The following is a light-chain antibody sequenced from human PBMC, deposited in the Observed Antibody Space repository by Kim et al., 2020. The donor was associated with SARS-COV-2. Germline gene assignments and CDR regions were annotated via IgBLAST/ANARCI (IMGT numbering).Light chain of an antibody. J-gene: IGKJ4*01. CDR1: QSVGNNY. CDR3: HQSATSPLT. Sequence: SPGERATLSCRASQSVGNNYLAWYQQNPGQAPRLLIYGASSRAAGIPDRFSGSGSGTYFTLTISRLEPEDVAVYYCHQSATSPLTFGGGTKVDIK. V-gene: IGKV3-20*01. CDR2: GAS.